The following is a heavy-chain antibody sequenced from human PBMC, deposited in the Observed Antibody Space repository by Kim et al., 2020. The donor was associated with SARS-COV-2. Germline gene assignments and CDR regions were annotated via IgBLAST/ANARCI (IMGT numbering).Heavy chain of an antibody. J-gene: IGHJ6*02. CDR1: GFTFSSYA. CDR2: ISYDGSNK. Sequence: GGSLRLSCAASGFTFSSYAMHWVRQAPGKGLEWVAVISYDGSNKYYADSVKGRFTISRDNSKNTLYLQMNSLRAEDTAVYYCARDQIKRKQQLVPYYYYYGMDVWGQGTTVTVSS. CDR3: ARDQIKRKQQLVPYYYYYGMDV. D-gene: IGHD6-13*01. V-gene: IGHV3-30-3*01.